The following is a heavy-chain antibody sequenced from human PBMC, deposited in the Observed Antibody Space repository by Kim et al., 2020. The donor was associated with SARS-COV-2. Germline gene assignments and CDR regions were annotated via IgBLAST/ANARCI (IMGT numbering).Heavy chain of an antibody. CDR2: ISYDGSQK. CDR1: GFTFSSYG. D-gene: IGHD3-3*01. Sequence: GGSLRLSCAASGFTFSSYGMHWVRQAPGKGLEWVTVISYDGSQKYYADSVKGRFTISRDNSKNTLYLQMNSLRVEDTAVYYCVKESQGDDFWNGYFGYWGQGTLVTVSS. CDR3: VKESQGDDFWNGYFGY. J-gene: IGHJ4*02. V-gene: IGHV3-30*18.